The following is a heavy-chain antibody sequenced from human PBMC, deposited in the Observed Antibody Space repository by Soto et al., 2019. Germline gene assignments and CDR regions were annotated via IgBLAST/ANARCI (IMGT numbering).Heavy chain of an antibody. CDR2: ISSSSSYI. Sequence: VQLVESGGGLVQPGGSLRLSCAASGFTFSSYSMNWVRQAPGKGLEWVSSISSSSSYIYYADSVKGRFTISRDNAKNSLYLQMNSLRAEDTAVYYCARGKESSSSWFSCGMDVWGQGTTVTVSS. D-gene: IGHD6-13*01. CDR3: ARGKESSSSWFSCGMDV. V-gene: IGHV3-21*01. J-gene: IGHJ6*02. CDR1: GFTFSSYS.